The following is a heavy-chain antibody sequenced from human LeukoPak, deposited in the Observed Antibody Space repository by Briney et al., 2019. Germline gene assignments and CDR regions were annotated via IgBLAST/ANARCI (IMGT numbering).Heavy chain of an antibody. CDR2: INVGNGNT. Sequence: ASVKVSCKASGYTFTSYYMHWVRQAPGQGLEWMGWINVGNGNTKYSPKFQGRVTITRDTSASTAYMELSSLRSEDTAVYHCARAWPNRYGSGSYYDHWGQGALVTVSS. D-gene: IGHD3-10*01. J-gene: IGHJ4*02. V-gene: IGHV1-3*01. CDR3: ARAWPNRYGSGSYYDH. CDR1: GYTFTSYY.